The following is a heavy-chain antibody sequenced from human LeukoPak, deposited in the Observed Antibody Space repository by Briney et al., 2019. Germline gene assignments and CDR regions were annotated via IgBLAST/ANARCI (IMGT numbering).Heavy chain of an antibody. D-gene: IGHD3-10*01. CDR2: SGNA. CDR3: ARGYYGSGTSNGFDI. J-gene: IGHJ3*02. V-gene: IGHV4-59*01. Sequence: SETLSLTCTVSGVSITSYYWSWIRQPPGRGLEWIAYSGNANYNPSLKSRVTISVDTSKNQFSLKLTSMTAADTAFYYCARGYYGSGTSNGFDIWGQGTMVTVSS. CDR1: GVSITSYY.